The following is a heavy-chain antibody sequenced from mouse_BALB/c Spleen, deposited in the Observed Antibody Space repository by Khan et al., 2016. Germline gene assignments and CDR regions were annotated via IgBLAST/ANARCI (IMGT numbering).Heavy chain of an antibody. V-gene: IGHV1S136*01. CDR1: EYTFTSYV. CDR3: ARGDCNYRTYWYFDV. J-gene: IGHJ1*01. Sequence: VQLQQSGPELVKPGASVKMSCKASEYTFTSYVMHWVKQKPGQGLEWIGYINPYNDGTKYTEKFKGKATLTSDKSSSTAYMELSSLTSEDSAVXDCARGDCNYRTYWYFDVWGAGTTVTVSS. D-gene: IGHD2-1*01. CDR2: INPYNDGT.